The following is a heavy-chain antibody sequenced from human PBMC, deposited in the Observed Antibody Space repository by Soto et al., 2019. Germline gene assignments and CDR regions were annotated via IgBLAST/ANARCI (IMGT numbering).Heavy chain of an antibody. D-gene: IGHD2-2*01. Sequence: QVQLQESGPGLVKPSQTLSLTCTVSVGSITSSGYYWSWIRQHPGEGLEWIGFTSNSGSTSYNPSPKSRVTISVDTSSNQFSLNLKSVTAADTAVYYCARGGGSTKVDYWGQGTLVTVSP. V-gene: IGHV4-31*03. CDR1: VGSITSSGYY. CDR3: ARGGGSTKVDY. J-gene: IGHJ4*02. CDR2: TSNSGST.